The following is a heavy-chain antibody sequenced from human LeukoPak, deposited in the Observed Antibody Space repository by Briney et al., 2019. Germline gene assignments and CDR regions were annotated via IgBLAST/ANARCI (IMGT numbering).Heavy chain of an antibody. D-gene: IGHD4-17*01. J-gene: IGHJ4*02. CDR2: ISYDGSNK. Sequence: GGSLRLSCAASGFTFSSYAMHWVRQAPGKGLEWVAVISYDGSNKYCADSVKGRFTISRDNSKNTLYLQMNSLRAEDTAVYYCATTVTTTPDYWGQGTLVTVSS. V-gene: IGHV3-30-3*01. CDR1: GFTFSSYA. CDR3: ATTVTTTPDY.